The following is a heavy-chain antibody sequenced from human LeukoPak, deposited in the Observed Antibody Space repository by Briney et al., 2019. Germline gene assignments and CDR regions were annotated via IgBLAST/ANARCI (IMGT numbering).Heavy chain of an antibody. CDR3: ARAHYYGSGSYYGYDY. Sequence: PSETLSLTCTVSGGSISSYYWSWIRQPPGKGLEWIGEINHSGSTNYNPSLKSRVTISVDTSKNQFSLKLSSVTAADTAVYYCARAHYYGSGSYYGYDYWGQGTLVTVSS. V-gene: IGHV4-34*01. CDR2: INHSGST. J-gene: IGHJ4*02. D-gene: IGHD3-10*01. CDR1: GGSISSYY.